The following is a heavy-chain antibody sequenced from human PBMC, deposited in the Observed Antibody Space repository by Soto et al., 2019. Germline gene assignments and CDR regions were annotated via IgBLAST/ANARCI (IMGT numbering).Heavy chain of an antibody. J-gene: IGHJ5*01. CDR2: ISGSGAKT. Sequence: GGSLRLSCAASGFSFSSYAMNWVRQTPGKGPEWVSFISGSGAKTFYTDSVKGRFTISRDNTENVLYLQMSSLRAEDTAMYYCANACEFCGDWGPFDSPGQGPLVTVSS. CDR1: GFSFSSYA. D-gene: IGHD2-21*02. V-gene: IGHV3-23*01. CDR3: ANACEFCGDWGPFDS.